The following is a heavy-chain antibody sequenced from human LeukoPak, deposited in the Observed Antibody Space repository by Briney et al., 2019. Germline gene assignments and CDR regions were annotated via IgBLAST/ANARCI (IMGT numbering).Heavy chain of an antibody. Sequence: SETLSLTCTVSGGSISSYYWSWIRQPPGKGLEWIGYIYYSGSTNYNPSLKSRVTISVDTSKNQFFLRLSSVTAADTAVYYCARTHTTVTSRRAFDIWGQGTMVTVSS. CDR3: ARTHTTVTSRRAFDI. J-gene: IGHJ3*02. CDR1: GGSISSYY. V-gene: IGHV4-59*01. D-gene: IGHD4-17*01. CDR2: IYYSGST.